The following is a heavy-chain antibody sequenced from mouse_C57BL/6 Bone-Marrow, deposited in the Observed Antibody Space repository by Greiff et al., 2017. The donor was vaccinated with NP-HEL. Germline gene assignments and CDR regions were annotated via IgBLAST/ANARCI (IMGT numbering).Heavy chain of an antibody. V-gene: IGHV1-81*01. Sequence: VQLQQSGAELARPGASVKLSCKASGYTFTSYGISWVKQRTGQGLEWIGDINPNNGGTIYNQKFTGKATLTVDKSSSTAYMELRSLTSEDTAVYYCVCSSYPYFDVWGTGTTVTVAS. J-gene: IGHJ1*03. CDR1: GYTFTSYG. D-gene: IGHD1-1*01. CDR2: INPNNGGT. CDR3: VCSSYPYFDV.